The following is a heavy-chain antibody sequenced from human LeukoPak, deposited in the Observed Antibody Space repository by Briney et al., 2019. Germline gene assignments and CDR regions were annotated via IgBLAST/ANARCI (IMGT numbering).Heavy chain of an antibody. J-gene: IGHJ5*02. CDR2: INPNSGGT. Sequence: GASVKVSCKASGYTFTGYYMHWVRQAPGQGLEWMGWINPNSGGTNYAQKFQGRVTMTRDTSINTAYMELSRLRSDDTAVYYCARGAKYQLRGNWFDPWGQGTLVTVSS. CDR1: GYTFTGYY. CDR3: ARGAKYQLRGNWFDP. D-gene: IGHD2-2*01. V-gene: IGHV1-2*02.